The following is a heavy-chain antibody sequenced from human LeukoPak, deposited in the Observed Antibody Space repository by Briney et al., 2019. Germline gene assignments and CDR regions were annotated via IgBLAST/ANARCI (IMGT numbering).Heavy chain of an antibody. CDR1: GYTFTSYG. V-gene: IGHV1-18*01. D-gene: IGHD6-13*01. Sequence: ASVKVSCKASGYTFTSYGISWVRQAPGQGLEWMGWISAYNGNINYAQKLQGRVTMTTDTSTSTAYMELRSLRSDDTAVYYCARDSPYSSSSLGFDYWGQGTLVTVSS. CDR3: ARDSPYSSSSLGFDY. J-gene: IGHJ4*02. CDR2: ISAYNGNI.